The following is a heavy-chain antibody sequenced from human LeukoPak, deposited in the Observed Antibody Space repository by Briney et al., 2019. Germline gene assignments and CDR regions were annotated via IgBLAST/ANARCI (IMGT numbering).Heavy chain of an antibody. J-gene: IGHJ4*02. CDR1: GGSISSYY. Sequence: SETLSLTCTVSGGSISSYYWSWIRQPPGKGLEWIGYIYYSGSTNYNPSLKSRVTISVDTSKNQFSLKLSSVTAADTAVYYCASKNRLLWFGEYAIDYWGQGTLVTVSS. CDR3: ASKNRLLWFGEYAIDY. CDR2: IYYSGST. D-gene: IGHD3-10*01. V-gene: IGHV4-59*08.